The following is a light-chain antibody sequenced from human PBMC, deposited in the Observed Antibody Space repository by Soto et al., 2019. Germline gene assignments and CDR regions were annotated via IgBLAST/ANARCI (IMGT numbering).Light chain of an antibody. Sequence: DLVMTQSPLSLPVTPGEPASISCRSSQSLLHSNGYNYLDWYLQKPGQSPQLLIHLGSIRASGVPDRISGSGSGTDFTLKISRVEAEDVGVYYCMQGLQTPWTFGQGTKVEIK. CDR2: LGS. J-gene: IGKJ1*01. CDR3: MQGLQTPWT. CDR1: QSLLHSNGYNY. V-gene: IGKV2-28*01.